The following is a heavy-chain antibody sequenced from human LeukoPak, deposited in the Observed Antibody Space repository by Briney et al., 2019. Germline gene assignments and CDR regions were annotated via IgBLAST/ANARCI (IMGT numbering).Heavy chain of an antibody. D-gene: IGHD5-12*01. Sequence: SETLPLTCTVSGGSISSGDYYWSWVRQSPGKGLDWIGCISYSGSTYYSPSLKSRVTISVDPSKTQFSLKLTSVTAADTAVYYCARLGGYSGYDFVYWGQGTLVTVSS. V-gene: IGHV4-30-4*01. CDR3: ARLGGYSGYDFVY. CDR1: GGSISSGDYY. J-gene: IGHJ4*02. CDR2: ISYSGST.